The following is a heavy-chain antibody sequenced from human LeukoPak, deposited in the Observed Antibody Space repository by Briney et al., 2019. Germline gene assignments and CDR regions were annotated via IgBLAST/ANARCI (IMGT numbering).Heavy chain of an antibody. J-gene: IGHJ4*02. Sequence: SETLSLTCTVSGDSISGFYWSWIRQPPGKGLEWIGYIYYSGSTNYNPSLKSRVIISVDTSKSQFSLKLTSVTAADTAVYYCARLTVAEEANYWGQGTLVTVSS. V-gene: IGHV4-59*08. D-gene: IGHD6-19*01. CDR3: ARLTVAEEANY. CDR1: GDSISGFY. CDR2: IYYSGST.